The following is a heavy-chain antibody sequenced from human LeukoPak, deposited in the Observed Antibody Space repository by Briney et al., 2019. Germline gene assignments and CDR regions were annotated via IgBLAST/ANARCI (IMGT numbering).Heavy chain of an antibody. D-gene: IGHD2-2*02. CDR3: ARPYCSSTSCYTGIGY. CDR2: IIPIFGTA. V-gene: IGHV1-69*13. CDR1: GGTFSSYA. Sequence: ASVKVSCKASGGTFSSYAISWVRQAPGQGLEWMGGIIPIFGTANYAQKFQGRVTITADESTSTAYMELSSLRSEDTAVYYCARPYCSSTSCYTGIGYWGQGTLVTVSS. J-gene: IGHJ4*02.